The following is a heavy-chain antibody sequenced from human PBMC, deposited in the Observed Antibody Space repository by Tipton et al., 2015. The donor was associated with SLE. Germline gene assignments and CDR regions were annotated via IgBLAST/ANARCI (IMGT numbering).Heavy chain of an antibody. Sequence: TLSLTCTVSGASISSDAYYWSWIRQHPGKGLEWIGYIYYRGNTYYNPSLKSRVTISFDTSKSQFSLDLSSVTAADTAVYYCAREVPPGISPAGGSFDYWGQGNLVTVSS. CDR3: AREVPPGISPAGGSFDY. CDR2: IYYRGNT. V-gene: IGHV4-31*03. CDR1: GASISSDAYY. J-gene: IGHJ4*02. D-gene: IGHD6-13*01.